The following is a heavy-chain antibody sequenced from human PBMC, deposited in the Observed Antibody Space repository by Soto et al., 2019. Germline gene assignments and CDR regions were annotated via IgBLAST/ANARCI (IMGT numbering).Heavy chain of an antibody. V-gene: IGHV4-39*01. CDR3: ARLQDYGDLEDY. J-gene: IGHJ4*02. D-gene: IGHD4-17*01. Sequence: QLQLQESGPGLVKPSETLSLTCTVSGGSISSSSYYGGWIRQPPGKGLEWIGSIYYSGSTYYNPSLKSRVTISVDTSKNQFSLKLSSVTAADTAEYYCARLQDYGDLEDYWGQGTLVTVSS. CDR2: IYYSGST. CDR1: GGSISSSSYY.